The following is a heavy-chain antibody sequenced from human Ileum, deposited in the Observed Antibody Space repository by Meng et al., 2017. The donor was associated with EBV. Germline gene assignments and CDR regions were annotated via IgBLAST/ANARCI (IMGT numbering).Heavy chain of an antibody. D-gene: IGHD2-8*01. Sequence: GSGQGRGEPSGAVCRPGSVSGGPVISVSYLWIWTRQPPGSGREGIGQPHGRASNYSPFSQGRVTITRDTAKNPFSLKLTSVTAADTAMYYCAYNGVGRGGVGSWGQGTLVTVSS. CDR3: AYNGVGRGGVGS. V-gene: IGHV4-61*01. CDR2: PHGRAS. CDR1: GGPVISVSYL. J-gene: IGHJ4*02.